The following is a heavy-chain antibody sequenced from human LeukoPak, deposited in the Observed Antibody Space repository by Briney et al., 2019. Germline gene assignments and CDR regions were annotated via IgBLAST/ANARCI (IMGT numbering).Heavy chain of an antibody. CDR3: ARGGGVEMATIHNWFDP. J-gene: IGHJ5*02. D-gene: IGHD5-24*01. CDR2: INPSGGST. CDR1: GYTFTSYY. Sequence: ASVKVSCKASGYTFTSYYMHWVRQAPGQGLEWMGIINPSGGSTSYAQKFQGRVTMTRDTSTSTVYMELSSLRSEDTAVYYCARGGGVEMATIHNWFDPWGQGTLVTVSS. V-gene: IGHV1-46*01.